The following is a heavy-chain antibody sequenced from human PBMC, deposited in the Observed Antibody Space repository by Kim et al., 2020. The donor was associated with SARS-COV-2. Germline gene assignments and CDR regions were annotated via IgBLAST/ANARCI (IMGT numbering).Heavy chain of an antibody. Sequence: GGSLRLSCVASGFSFRSYAMTWVRQASGKGLEWVSSISGSGSSVYYADSVKGRFAISRDNSRNSLFLHLNSLRVEETAVFYCARGPYCSPTSCYSVGAFDIWGQGTMVTVSS. CDR1: GFSFRSYA. CDR3: ARGPYCSPTSCYSVGAFDI. CDR2: ISGSGSSV. J-gene: IGHJ3*02. V-gene: IGHV3-23*01. D-gene: IGHD2-2*01.